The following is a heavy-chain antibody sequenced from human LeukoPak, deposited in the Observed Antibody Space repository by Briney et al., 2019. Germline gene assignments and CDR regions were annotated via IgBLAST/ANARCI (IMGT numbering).Heavy chain of an antibody. D-gene: IGHD6-19*01. V-gene: IGHV3-11*01. CDR1: GFTFSDYY. CDR3: ARVCRAGTNWFDP. J-gene: IGHJ5*02. CDR2: ISSSGSTI. Sequence: GGSLRLSCAASGFTFSDYYMSWIRQAPGKGLEWVSYISSSGSTIYYADSVKGRFTISRDNAKNSLYLQMNSLRAEDTALYHCARVCRAGTNWFDPWGQGTLVTVSS.